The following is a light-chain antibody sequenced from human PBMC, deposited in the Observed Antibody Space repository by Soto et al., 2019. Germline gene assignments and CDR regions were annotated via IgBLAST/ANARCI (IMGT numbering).Light chain of an antibody. CDR1: SSDVGGYNY. Sequence: QSALTQPASVSGSPGQSITISCTGTSSDVGGYNYVSWYQQHPGKSPKLMSYDVSNRPSGVYNRFSGSKSGNTASLTISGLQDEDEADYYCSSYKSSSKDFGTGTKVTVL. J-gene: IGLJ1*01. CDR3: SSYKSSSKD. CDR2: DVS. V-gene: IGLV2-14*01.